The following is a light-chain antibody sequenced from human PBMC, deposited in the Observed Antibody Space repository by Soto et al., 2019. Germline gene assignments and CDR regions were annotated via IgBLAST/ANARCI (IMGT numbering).Light chain of an antibody. CDR2: ENN. CDR1: SSNIGNNF. CDR3: GTWDSSLTVWV. J-gene: IGLJ3*02. Sequence: QSVLTQPPSVSAAPGQTVTISCAGSSSNIGNNFVSWYQQLPGTAPKLLIYENNKRPSGIPDRFSGSKSGTSASLGITGLQTGDEAVYYCGTWDSSLTVWVFGGGTKFTVL. V-gene: IGLV1-51*02.